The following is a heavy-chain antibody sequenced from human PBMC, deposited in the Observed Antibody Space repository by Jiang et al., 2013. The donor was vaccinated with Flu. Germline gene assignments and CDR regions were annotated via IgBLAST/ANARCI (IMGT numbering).Heavy chain of an antibody. CDR2: PEDGET. J-gene: IGHJ4*02. D-gene: IGHD2-2*01. V-gene: IGHV1-24*01. Sequence: PEDGETIYAQKFQGRVTMTEDTSTDTAYMELSSLRSEDTAVYYCATDVRGYCSSTSCEFAYWGQGTLVTVSS. CDR3: ATDVRGYCSSTSCEFAY.